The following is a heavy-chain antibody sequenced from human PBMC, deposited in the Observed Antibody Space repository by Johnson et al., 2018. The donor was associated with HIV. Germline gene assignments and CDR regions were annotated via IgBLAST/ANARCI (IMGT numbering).Heavy chain of an antibody. J-gene: IGHJ3*02. V-gene: IGHV3-30-3*01. CDR2: ISYDGSNK. CDR1: GFTFNSYA. CDR3: ARAYNDALDI. Sequence: QVQLVESGGGLVQPGGSLRLSCAASGFTFNSYAMHWVRQAPGRGLEWVAVISYDGSNKYYADSVKGRFTISRDNSKNTLYLQMNSLRAEDTAVFYCARAYNDALDIWGQGTMVTVSS. D-gene: IGHD1-1*01.